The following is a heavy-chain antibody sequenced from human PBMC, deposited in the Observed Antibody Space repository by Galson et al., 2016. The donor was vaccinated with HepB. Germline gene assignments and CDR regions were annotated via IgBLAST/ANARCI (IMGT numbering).Heavy chain of an antibody. Sequence: SLRLSCAASGFHFRSYAMHWVRQAPGKGLEWVALISNDGHIKSYISPAKGRFSISRDNSRNTVHLQMNSLRAEDTGVYYCARDRGAAWVQVFLDFWGHGTVVTVSS. CDR3: ARDRGAAWVQVFLDF. CDR2: ISNDGHIK. D-gene: IGHD3-3*01. CDR1: GFHFRSYA. J-gene: IGHJ4*01. V-gene: IGHV3-30*04.